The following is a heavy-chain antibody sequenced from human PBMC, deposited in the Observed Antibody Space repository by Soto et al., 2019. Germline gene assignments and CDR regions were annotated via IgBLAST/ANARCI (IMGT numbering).Heavy chain of an antibody. D-gene: IGHD2-2*01. J-gene: IGHJ4*02. CDR2: IHTSGTT. CDR1: GGSISSRSYH. CDR3: AKDRSSTSCYAFDY. V-gene: IGHV4-39*02. Sequence: SETLSLTCTVSGGSISSRSYHWGWIRQPPGKGLEWIGRIHTSGTTYYNASLKSRLFISIDTSKNHFSLKLSSVTAADTAVYYCAKDRSSTSCYAFDYWGQGSLVTVSS.